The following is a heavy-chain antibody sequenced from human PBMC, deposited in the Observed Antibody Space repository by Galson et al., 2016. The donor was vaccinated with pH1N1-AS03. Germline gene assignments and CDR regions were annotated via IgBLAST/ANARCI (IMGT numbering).Heavy chain of an antibody. CDR2: IYCHDDK. Sequence: PALVKPTQTLTLTCTFSGFSLNDGGLGVGWIRQPPGKALEWLGMIYCHDDKRYNPSLQNRLTLTQGVSKSEVVLQMTNVDPEDTATYYCAHRFYGSGASFFDFWGQGIVVVVS. V-gene: IGHV2-5*01. CDR3: AHRFYGSGASFFDF. J-gene: IGHJ4*02. D-gene: IGHD3-10*01. CDR1: GFSLNDGGLG.